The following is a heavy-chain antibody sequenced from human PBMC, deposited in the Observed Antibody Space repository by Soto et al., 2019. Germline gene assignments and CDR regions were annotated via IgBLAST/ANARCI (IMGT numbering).Heavy chain of an antibody. V-gene: IGHV3-23*01. D-gene: IGHD3-10*01. CDR2: ISGSGGST. CDR3: AKGLPTGYQWFGEAPLVYYFDY. Sequence: GGSLRLSCAASGFTFSSYAMSWVRQAPGKGLEWVSAISGSGGSTYYADSVKGRFTISRDNSKNTLYLQMNSLRAEDTAVYYCAKGLPTGYQWFGEAPLVYYFDYWGQGTLVTVSS. CDR1: GFTFSSYA. J-gene: IGHJ4*02.